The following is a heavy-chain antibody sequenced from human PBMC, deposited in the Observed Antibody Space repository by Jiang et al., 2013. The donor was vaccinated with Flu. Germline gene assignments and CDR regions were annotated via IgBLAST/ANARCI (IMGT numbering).Heavy chain of an antibody. CDR1: GGSFSSYA. D-gene: IGHD5-18*01. Sequence: GAEVKKPGSSVRVSCKASGGSFSSYAINWVRQAPGQGPEWVGGSNPIFGTTDYVQKFQGRVTIVADRSTNTVYMDLRSLRSEDTAVYYCARSSWGYSYGPFEYWGQGTLVTVSS. CDR3: ARSSWGYSYGPFEY. J-gene: IGHJ4*02. V-gene: IGHV1-69*06. CDR2: SNPIFGTT.